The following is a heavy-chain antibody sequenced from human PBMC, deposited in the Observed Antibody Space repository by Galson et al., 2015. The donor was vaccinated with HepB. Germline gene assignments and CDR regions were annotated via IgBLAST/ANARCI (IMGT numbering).Heavy chain of an antibody. Sequence: QSGAEVKKPGESLKISCKASGYRCSNYWICWVRQMPGEGLAWMGMVYPGDSDTRYSPSFQGQVTGSADKSINTAYLQWSGLKASDTAIYYCARHWGIVRGLMGNFDTWCQGTLVTVSS. J-gene: IGHJ4*02. D-gene: IGHD3-10*02. CDR2: VYPGDSDT. CDR3: ARHWGIVRGLMGNFDT. V-gene: IGHV5-51*01. CDR1: GYRCSNYW.